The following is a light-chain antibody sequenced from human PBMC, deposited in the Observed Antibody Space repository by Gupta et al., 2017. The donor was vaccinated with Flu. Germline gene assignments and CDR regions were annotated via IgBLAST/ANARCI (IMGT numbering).Light chain of an antibody. V-gene: IGKV3-20*01. CDR1: QSVSSSY. Sequence: PGTLSLSPGERAALSCRASQSVSSSYLDWYQQKPGQAPRLLIYGASSRATGIPDRFSGSGSGTDFTLTISRLEPEDFAVYYCQQDGSSRTFGQGTKLEIK. CDR3: QQDGSSRT. CDR2: GAS. J-gene: IGKJ2*01.